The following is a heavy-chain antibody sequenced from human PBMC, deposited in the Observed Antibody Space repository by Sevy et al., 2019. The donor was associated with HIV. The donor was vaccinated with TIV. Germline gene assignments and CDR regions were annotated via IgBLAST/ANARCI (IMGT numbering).Heavy chain of an antibody. V-gene: IGHV4-39*01. CDR2: IYYSGST. CDR1: GGSISSSSYY. J-gene: IGHJ6*02. Sequence: SETLSLTCTVSGGSISSSSYYWGWIRQPPGKGLEWIGSIYYSGSTYYNPSLKSRVTISVDTSKNQFSLKLSSVTAAETAVYYGARHGPLGYCSGGSCYGYYYYGMDVWGQGTTVTVSS. D-gene: IGHD2-15*01. CDR3: ARHGPLGYCSGGSCYGYYYYGMDV.